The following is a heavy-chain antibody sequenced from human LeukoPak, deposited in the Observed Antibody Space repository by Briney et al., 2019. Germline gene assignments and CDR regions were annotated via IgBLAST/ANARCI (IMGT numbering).Heavy chain of an antibody. Sequence: GYPLKISGKASGSSFTSYWIGGVRQMPGKVLGGLGISDDGGTDNTYSPSFQGEVTISAYKSTIFPYLQRRSLKATDAAIYYCARPSGPCYKRGYFDYWGQGPLVTVTA. CDR1: GSSFTSYW. V-gene: IGHV5-51*01. CDR2: SDDGGTDN. D-gene: IGHD3-10*01. CDR3: ARPSGPCYKRGYFDY. J-gene: IGHJ4*02.